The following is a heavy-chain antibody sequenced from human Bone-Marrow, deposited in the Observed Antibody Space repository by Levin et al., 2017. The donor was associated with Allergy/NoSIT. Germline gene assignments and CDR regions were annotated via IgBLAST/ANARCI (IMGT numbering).Heavy chain of an antibody. CDR3: ASTPYDSGTYYYFDY. CDR2: ISGRGISI. V-gene: IGHV3-23*01. J-gene: IGHJ4*02. D-gene: IGHD3-10*01. CDR1: GFTFSNYA. Sequence: QAGGSLRLSCEASGFTFSNYAMNWVRQAPGKGLEWVSGISGRGISIYYADSVKGRFTISRDNSKNTLYLQMNTLRAEDTAVYYCASTPYDSGTYYYFDYWGQGILVTVSS.